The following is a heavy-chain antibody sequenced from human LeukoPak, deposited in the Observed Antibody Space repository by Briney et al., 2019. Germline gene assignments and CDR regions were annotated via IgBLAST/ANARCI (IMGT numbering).Heavy chain of an antibody. CDR3: ARGFTMVRGPYGWFDP. D-gene: IGHD3-10*01. Sequence: SETLSLTFPVPGGSISSYYWSWIRQPAGKGLEWIGRIYTSGSTNYNPSLKSRVTVSVDTSKKQFTLKLSSVTAADTAVYYCARGFTMVRGPYGWFDPWGQGALVTVSS. V-gene: IGHV4-4*07. CDR2: IYTSGST. J-gene: IGHJ5*02. CDR1: GGSISSYY.